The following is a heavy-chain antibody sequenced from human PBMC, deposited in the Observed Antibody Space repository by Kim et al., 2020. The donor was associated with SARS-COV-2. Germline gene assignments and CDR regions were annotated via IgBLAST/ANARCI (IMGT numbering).Heavy chain of an antibody. Sequence: ASVMVSCKASGYTFTSYAMHWVRQAPGQRLEWMGWINAGNGNTKYSQKFQGRVTITRDTSASTAYMELSSLRSEDSAVYYCARLGYCSGGSCYGDTPDFDYWGQGTLVTVSS. D-gene: IGHD2-15*01. J-gene: IGHJ4*02. CDR2: INAGNGNT. CDR1: GYTFTSYA. V-gene: IGHV1-3*01. CDR3: ARLGYCSGGSCYGDTPDFDY.